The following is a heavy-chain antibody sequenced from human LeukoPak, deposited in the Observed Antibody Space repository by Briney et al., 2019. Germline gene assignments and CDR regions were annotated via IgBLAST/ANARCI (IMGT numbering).Heavy chain of an antibody. J-gene: IGHJ6*03. CDR1: GYTFTSYD. Sequence: ASVKVSCKASGYTFTSYDINWVRQATGQGLEWMGVISPSGGSTTYAQKFQGRVTITADESTSTAYMELSSLTSEDTAVYYCARGVQYYYYYMDVWGKGATVTISS. CDR2: ISPSGGST. D-gene: IGHD3-10*01. V-gene: IGHV1-69*13. CDR3: ARGVQYYYYYMDV.